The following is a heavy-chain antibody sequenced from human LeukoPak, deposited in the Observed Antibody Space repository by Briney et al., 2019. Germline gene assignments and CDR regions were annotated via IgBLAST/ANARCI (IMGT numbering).Heavy chain of an antibody. CDR2: ISYDGSNK. J-gene: IGHJ4*02. CDR3: AKDGGIAVAGTADY. V-gene: IGHV3-30*18. D-gene: IGHD6-19*01. CDR1: GFTFSNAW. Sequence: GGSLRLSCAASGFTFSNAWMSWVRQAPGKGLEWVAVISYDGSNKYYADSVKGRFTISRDNSKNTLYLQMNSLRAEDTAVYYCAKDGGIAVAGTADYWGQGTLVTVSS.